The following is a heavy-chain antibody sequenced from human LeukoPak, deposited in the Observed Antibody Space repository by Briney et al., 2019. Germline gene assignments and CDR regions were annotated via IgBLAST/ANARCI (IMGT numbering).Heavy chain of an antibody. D-gene: IGHD3-22*01. CDR1: GGSISSDGYY. CDR2: IYYSGNT. CDR3: ARDLMGDYDSSGYLEE. J-gene: IGHJ4*02. V-gene: IGHV4-31*03. Sequence: PSETLSLTCTVSGGSISSDGYYWSWIRQHPWKGLEWIGYIYYSGNTYYNPSLKSRVAISVDTSKNQFSLKLTSVTAADTAVYFCARDLMGDYDSSGYLEEWGQGTLVTVSS.